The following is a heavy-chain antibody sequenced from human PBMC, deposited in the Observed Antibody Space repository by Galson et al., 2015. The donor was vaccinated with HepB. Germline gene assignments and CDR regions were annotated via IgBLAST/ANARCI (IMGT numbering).Heavy chain of an antibody. Sequence: SETLSLTCAVSGDSITSRSYYWGWVRQPPGKGLEWIGSIDNSGSTHYNPSLKSRVTISVDTSKNQFSLKLRFVTAADTAVYYCTRRTVTTWEGYFDYWGQGTLVTVSS. CDR3: TRRTVTTWEGYFDY. D-gene: IGHD4-17*01. CDR1: GDSITSRSYY. CDR2: IDNSGST. J-gene: IGHJ4*03. V-gene: IGHV4-39*01.